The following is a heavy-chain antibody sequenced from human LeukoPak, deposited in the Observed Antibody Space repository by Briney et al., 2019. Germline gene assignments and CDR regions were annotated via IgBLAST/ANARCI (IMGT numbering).Heavy chain of an antibody. J-gene: IGHJ4*02. Sequence: SQTLSLTCTVSGGSISSGDYYRSWIRQPPGKGLEWIGYIYYTGSTYYNPSLKSRVTILVDTSKNQFSLNLSSVSAADTAVYYCARGLYCSSTTCDSDYWGQGTLVTVSS. CDR3: ARGLYCSSTTCDSDY. CDR1: GGSISSGDYY. D-gene: IGHD2-2*01. CDR2: IYYTGST. V-gene: IGHV4-30-4*08.